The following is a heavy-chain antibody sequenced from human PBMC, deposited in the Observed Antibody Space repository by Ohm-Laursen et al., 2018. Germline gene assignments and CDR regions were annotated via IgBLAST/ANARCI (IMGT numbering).Heavy chain of an antibody. CDR3: ARDDDTSSHYSRFDY. CDR1: GFAFSSYS. V-gene: IGHV3-21*01. D-gene: IGHD3-22*01. Sequence: SLRLSCAASGFAFSSYSMNWVRQAPGKGLEWVSAISSSGSDLYYADSVKGRFTISRDNANNSLYLQMHSLRAEDTAVYYCARDDDTSSHYSRFDYWGQGTLVTVSS. CDR2: ISSSGSDL. J-gene: IGHJ4*02.